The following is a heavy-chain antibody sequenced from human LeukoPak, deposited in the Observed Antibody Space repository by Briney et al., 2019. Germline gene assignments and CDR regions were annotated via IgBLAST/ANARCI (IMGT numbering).Heavy chain of an antibody. CDR1: GFTFSSYS. V-gene: IGHV3-21*01. D-gene: IGHD1-26*01. Sequence: GGSLRLSCAASGFTFSSYSMNWVRQAPGEGLEWVSSISSSSSYIYYADSVKGRFTISRDNAKNSLYLQMNSLRAEDTAVYYCARDHHHPWGYSGSFDYWGQGTLVTVSS. CDR3: ARDHHHPWGYSGSFDY. J-gene: IGHJ4*02. CDR2: ISSSSSYI.